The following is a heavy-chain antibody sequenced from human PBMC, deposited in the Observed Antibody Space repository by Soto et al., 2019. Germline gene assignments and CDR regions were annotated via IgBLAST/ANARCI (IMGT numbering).Heavy chain of an antibody. CDR1: GFTFGDYE. J-gene: IGHJ3*02. CDR3: KRNSGRYEADAFDM. V-gene: IGHV3-11*01. D-gene: IGHD6-19*01. CDR2: LSRSGNTI. Sequence: QVQLVESGGGLVQPGGSLRLSCAASGFTFGDYEMSWIRQAAGKGPEWVSFLSRSGNTIYYAESVKGRFSISKDNAENSLYLQMDRLRVEDTAHYFSKRNSGRYEADAFDMWGQGTMVTVSA.